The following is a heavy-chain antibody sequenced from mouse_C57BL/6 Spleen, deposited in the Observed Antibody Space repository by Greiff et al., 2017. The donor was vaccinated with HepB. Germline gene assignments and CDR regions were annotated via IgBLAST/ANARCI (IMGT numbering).Heavy chain of an antibody. J-gene: IGHJ2*01. CDR2: ISSGGSYT. Sequence: EVQVVESGGDLVKPGGSLKLSCAASGFTFSSYGMSWVRQTPDKRLEWVATISSGGSYTYYPDSVKGRFTISRDNAKNTLYLPMSSLKSEDTAMYYCARQGDSYYYGSSYYFDYWGQGTTRTVSS. D-gene: IGHD1-1*01. CDR3: ARQGDSYYYGSSYYFDY. CDR1: GFTFSSYG. V-gene: IGHV5-6*01.